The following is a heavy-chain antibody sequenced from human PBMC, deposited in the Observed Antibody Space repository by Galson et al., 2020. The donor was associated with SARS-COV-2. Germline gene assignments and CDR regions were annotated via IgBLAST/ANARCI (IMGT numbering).Heavy chain of an antibody. J-gene: IGHJ6*02. CDR2: INHSGST. CDR1: GGSFSGYY. Sequence: SETLSLTCAVYGGSFSGYYWSWIRQPPGKGLEWIGEINHSGSTNYNPSLKSRVTISVDTSKNQFSLKLSSVTAADTAVYYCARGPIAAAGTDYYYYYGMDVWGQGTTVTVSS. D-gene: IGHD6-13*01. CDR3: ARGPIAAAGTDYYYYYGMDV. V-gene: IGHV4-34*01.